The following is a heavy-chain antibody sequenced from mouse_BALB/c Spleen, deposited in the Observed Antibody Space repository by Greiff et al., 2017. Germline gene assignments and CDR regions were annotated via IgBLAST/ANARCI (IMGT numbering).Heavy chain of an antibody. CDR2: ISSGSSTI. J-gene: IGHJ4*01. CDR3: ARSGNGYYYYAMDY. D-gene: IGHD2-3*01. V-gene: IGHV5-17*02. CDR1: GFTFSSFG. Sequence: EVKLVESGGGLVQPGGSRKLSCAASGFTFSSFGMHWVRQAPEKGLEWVAYISSGSSTIYYADTVKGRFTISRDNPKNTLFLQMTSLRSEDTAMYYCARSGNGYYYYAMDYWGQGTSVTVSS.